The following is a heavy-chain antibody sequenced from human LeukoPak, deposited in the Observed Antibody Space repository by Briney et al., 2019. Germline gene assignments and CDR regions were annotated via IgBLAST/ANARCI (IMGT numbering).Heavy chain of an antibody. D-gene: IGHD3-10*01. V-gene: IGHV4-34*01. J-gene: IGHJ5*02. Sequence: PSETLSLTCAVYGGSFSGYYWSWIRQPPGKGLEWIGEINHSGSTYYNPSLKSRVTISVDTSKNQFSLKLSSVTAADTAVYYCARLGGESPAVPPPSDNWFDPWGQGTLVTVSS. CDR3: ARLGGESPAVPPPSDNWFDP. CDR1: GGSFSGYY. CDR2: INHSGST.